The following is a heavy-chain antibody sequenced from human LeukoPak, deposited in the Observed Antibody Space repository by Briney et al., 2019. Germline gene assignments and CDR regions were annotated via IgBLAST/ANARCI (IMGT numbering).Heavy chain of an antibody. V-gene: IGHV4-30-2*01. J-gene: IGHJ6*02. D-gene: IGHD3-10*01. CDR2: IYHSGST. CDR1: GGSISSGGYS. CDR3: VRGSSVTMVRGVIVTYGLDV. Sequence: SETLSLTCAVSGGSISSGGYSWSWIRQPPGKGLEWIGYIYHSGSTYYNPSLKSRVTISVDRSKNQFSLRLTSVTAADTAVYYCVRGSSVTMVRGVIVTYGLDVWGQGTTVTVSS.